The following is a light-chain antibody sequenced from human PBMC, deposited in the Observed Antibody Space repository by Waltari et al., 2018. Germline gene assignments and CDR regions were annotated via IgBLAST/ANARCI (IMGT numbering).Light chain of an antibody. CDR3: QHSDT. CDR2: GAS. CDR1: QSVSSN. V-gene: IGKV3-15*01. J-gene: IGKJ2*01. Sequence: EIVMTRSPGTLSVSPGEKATLSCRASQSVSSNLAWYQQKPGQSPRLLIYGASTRATGIPARFSGSGSGTDFTLTISSLQSEDFAVYYCQHSDTFGQGTKLEIK.